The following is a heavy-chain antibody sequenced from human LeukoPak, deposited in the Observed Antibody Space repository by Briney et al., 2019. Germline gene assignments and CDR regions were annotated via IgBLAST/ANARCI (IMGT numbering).Heavy chain of an antibody. V-gene: IGHV3-53*01. CDR3: ARDAPQVPAAGVLAS. CDR2: MYSGGDT. J-gene: IGHJ5*02. CDR1: GFTVSDNY. Sequence: GGSLRLSCAASGFTVSDNYMSWVRQAQGRGREWVSVMYSGGDTYYANSVKGRFTFSRDISKNTLFLQMNGLTTEDTAMYYCARDAPQVPAAGVLASWGQGTLVTVSS. D-gene: IGHD6-13*01.